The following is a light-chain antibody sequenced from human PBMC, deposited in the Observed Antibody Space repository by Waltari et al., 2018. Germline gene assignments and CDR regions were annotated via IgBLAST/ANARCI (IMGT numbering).Light chain of an antibody. J-gene: IGKJ4*01. Sequence: EIVLTQSPDTLSLSPGARATLSCRASQSVTGSFLAWYQQKPGQSPRLFIYNTSNRATGIPDRFSGSGSGTHFTLTISRLEPEDFAVYYCQQYGASPSFGGGTKVEVK. V-gene: IGKV3-20*01. CDR1: QSVTGSF. CDR3: QQYGASPS. CDR2: NTS.